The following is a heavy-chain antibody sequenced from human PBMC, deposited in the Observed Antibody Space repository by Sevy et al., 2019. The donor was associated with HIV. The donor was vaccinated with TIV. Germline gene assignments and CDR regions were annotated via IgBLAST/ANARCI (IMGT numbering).Heavy chain of an antibody. D-gene: IGHD2-2*01. CDR2: IKRDGSEK. CDR3: ARDCSSTTCLWGLDV. CDR1: RFTFSNYW. Sequence: GGSLRLSCAASRFTFSNYWMSWVRQAPGKGLEWVANIKRDGSEKYYVHSVKGRFTISRDNAKSSLYLQMNGLRGEDTALYYCARDCSSTTCLWGLDVWGQGTTVTVSS. J-gene: IGHJ6*02. V-gene: IGHV3-7*03.